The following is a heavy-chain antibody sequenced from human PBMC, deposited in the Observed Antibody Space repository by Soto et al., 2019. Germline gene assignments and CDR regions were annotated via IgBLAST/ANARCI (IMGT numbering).Heavy chain of an antibody. J-gene: IGHJ6*02. CDR1: GFTLSGYY. V-gene: IGHV3-11*01. D-gene: IGHD5-18*01. CDR3: ARGTSGRGIQLRNYYYYYGMDV. CDR2: VSGSGATT. Sequence: LRLSCAGSGFTLSGYYMSWIRQAPGKGLEWVSYVSGSGATTYYADSVKGRFTISRDNAKNSLYLHLSSLRSEDTAVYYCARGTSGRGIQLRNYYYYYGMDVWGQGTTVTVSS.